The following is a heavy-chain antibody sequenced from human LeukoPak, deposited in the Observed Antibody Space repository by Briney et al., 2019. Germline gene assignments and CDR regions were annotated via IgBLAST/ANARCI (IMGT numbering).Heavy chain of an antibody. D-gene: IGHD5-24*01. CDR1: GYSISSGYY. V-gene: IGHV4-38-2*02. CDR3: ARLTIGRKGYIPL. CDR2: IYHSGST. Sequence: SETLSLTCTVSGYSISSGYYWGWIRQPPGKGLEWIGSIYHSGSTYYNPSLKSRVTISVDTSKNQFSLKLSSVTAADTAVYYCARLTIGRKGYIPLWGPGTLVTVSS. J-gene: IGHJ4*02.